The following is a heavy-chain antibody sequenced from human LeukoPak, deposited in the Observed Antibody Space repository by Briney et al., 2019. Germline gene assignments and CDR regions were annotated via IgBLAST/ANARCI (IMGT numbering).Heavy chain of an antibody. Sequence: GGSRRLSCPTSGFTFRSYAMTWVRQAPGEGLEWVSSIDDSGGDTYHADSVKGRFTISRDNSKSTLYLQMNSLRAEDTAVYYCAKNRGAGSHFYYHMNVWGKGTTVTVSS. J-gene: IGHJ6*03. D-gene: IGHD1-26*01. V-gene: IGHV3-23*01. CDR3: AKNRGAGSHFYYHMNV. CDR2: IDDSGGDT. CDR1: GFTFRSYA.